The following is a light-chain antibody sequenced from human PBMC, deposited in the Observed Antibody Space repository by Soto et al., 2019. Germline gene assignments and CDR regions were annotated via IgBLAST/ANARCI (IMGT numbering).Light chain of an antibody. CDR3: CSYAGSMGLV. CDR1: SSDIGSYNL. V-gene: IGLV2-23*01. J-gene: IGLJ2*01. Sequence: QSALTQPASVSGSPGQSITISCTGSSSDIGSYNLVSWYQQHPGKAPKLMIYEGSKRPSGVSDRFSGSKSGNTAFLTISGLQAEDEADYYCCSYAGSMGLVFGGGTKLTVL. CDR2: EGS.